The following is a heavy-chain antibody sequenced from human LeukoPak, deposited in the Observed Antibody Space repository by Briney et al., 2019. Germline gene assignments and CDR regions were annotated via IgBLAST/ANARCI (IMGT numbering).Heavy chain of an antibody. D-gene: IGHD3-3*01. CDR3: ARGPFWSGYYRNFDY. Sequence: ASVKVSCKASGYTFTSYYMHWVRQAPGEGLEWMGIINPTGGSTSYAQKFQGRVTMTRDTSTSTAYMELSSLRSEDTAVYYCARGPFWSGYYRNFDYWGQGTLVTVSS. CDR1: GYTFTSYY. J-gene: IGHJ4*02. CDR2: INPTGGST. V-gene: IGHV1-46*01.